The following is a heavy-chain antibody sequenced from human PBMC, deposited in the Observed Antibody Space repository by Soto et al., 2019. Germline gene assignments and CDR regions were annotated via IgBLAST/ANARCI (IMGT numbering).Heavy chain of an antibody. V-gene: IGHV3-23*01. CDR3: AKDTRIAARPIGYFDH. D-gene: IGHD6-6*01. CDR1: GFTFGSYG. CDR2: LSGSSLTV. J-gene: IGHJ4*02. Sequence: EVQLLESGGGLVQPGGSLRLTCAASGFTFGSYGMSWVRQAPGKGLECVSSLSGSSLTVYYADSVKGRFTISRDNSDNTLFLEMTSLRAEDTAFYYCAKDTRIAARPIGYFDHWGQGTLVTVSS.